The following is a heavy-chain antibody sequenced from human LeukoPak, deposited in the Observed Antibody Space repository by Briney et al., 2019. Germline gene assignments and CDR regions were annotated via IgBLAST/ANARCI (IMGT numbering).Heavy chain of an antibody. V-gene: IGHV4-4*02. CDR3: ARPLRDYGGNSYYFDY. Sequence: SGTLSLTCAVSGGSISSSNWWSWVRQPPGKGLEWIGEIYHSGSTNYNPSLKSRVTISVDTSKNQFSLKLSSVTAADTAVYYCARPLRDYGGNSYYFDYWGQGTLVTVSS. CDR2: IYHSGST. CDR1: GGSISSSNW. D-gene: IGHD4-23*01. J-gene: IGHJ4*02.